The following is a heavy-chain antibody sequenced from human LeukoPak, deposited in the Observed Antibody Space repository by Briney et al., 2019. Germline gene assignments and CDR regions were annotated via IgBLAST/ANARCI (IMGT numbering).Heavy chain of an antibody. Sequence: SETLSLTCAVYSVSFCGYYWMWMPQPPGKGLEGMGEIYHSGSTNYNPPLKRRATISVDTPKKHFSLQLSCVTAVGTAVYSCARTIAAAGTRRYFQHWGQGTLVTVSS. D-gene: IGHD6-13*01. J-gene: IGHJ1*01. CDR1: SVSFCGYY. CDR2: IYHSGST. CDR3: ARTIAAAGTRRYFQH. V-gene: IGHV4-34*01.